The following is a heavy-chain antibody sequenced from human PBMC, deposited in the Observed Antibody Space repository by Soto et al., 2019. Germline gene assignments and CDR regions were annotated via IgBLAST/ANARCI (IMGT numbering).Heavy chain of an antibody. V-gene: IGHV1-69*08. D-gene: IGHD6-19*01. J-gene: IGHJ4*02. CDR1: GGTFSSYT. CDR2: IIPILGIA. Sequence: QVQLVQSGAEVKKPGSSVKVSCKASGGTFSSYTISWVRQAPGQGLEWMGRIIPILGIANYAQKFQGRVTITADKSTRTAYMGPGNLRTEDTAVYYCARDSGGGQASSGWNLYWGQGTLVTVSS. CDR3: ARDSGGGQASSGWNLY.